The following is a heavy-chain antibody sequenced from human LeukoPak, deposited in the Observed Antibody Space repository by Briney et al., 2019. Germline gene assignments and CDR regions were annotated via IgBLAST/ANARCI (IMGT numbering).Heavy chain of an antibody. CDR2: IYHSGST. J-gene: IGHJ4*02. Sequence: PSETLSLTCTVSAYSISSAYYWGWIRQPPGKGLEWIGSIYHSGSTYYNPSLKSRVTISVDTSKNQFSLKLSSVTAADTAVYYCARSTVTTSYFDYWGQGTLVTVSS. D-gene: IGHD4-17*01. CDR3: ARSTVTTSYFDY. CDR1: AYSISSAYY. V-gene: IGHV4-38-2*02.